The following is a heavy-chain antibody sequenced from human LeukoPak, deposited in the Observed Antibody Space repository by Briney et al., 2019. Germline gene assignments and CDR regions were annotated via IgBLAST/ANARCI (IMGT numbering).Heavy chain of an antibody. CDR3: ASRYDYGDYVAGLDY. J-gene: IGHJ4*02. Sequence: PGGSLRLSCAASGFTFSSYAMHWVRQAPGKGLEWVAVISYDGSNKYYADSVKGRFTISRDNSKNTLYLQMNSLRAEDTAVYYCASRYDYGDYVAGLDYWGQGTLVTVYS. CDR1: GFTFSSYA. D-gene: IGHD4-17*01. CDR2: ISYDGSNK. V-gene: IGHV3-30-3*01.